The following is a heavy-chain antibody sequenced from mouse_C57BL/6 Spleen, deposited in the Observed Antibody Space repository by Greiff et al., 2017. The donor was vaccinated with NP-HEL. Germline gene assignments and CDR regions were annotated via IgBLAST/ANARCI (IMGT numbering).Heavy chain of an antibody. V-gene: IGHV1-63*01. CDR2: IYPGGGYT. J-gene: IGHJ1*03. CDR1: GYTFTNYW. Sequence: QVQLQQSGAELVRPGTSVKMSCKASGYTFTNYWIGWAKQRPGHGLEWIGDIYPGGGYTNYNEKFKGKATLTADKSSSTAYMQFSSLTSEDSAIYYCARWDGSSYKSYWYFDVWGTGTTVTVSS. D-gene: IGHD1-1*01. CDR3: ARWDGSSYKSYWYFDV.